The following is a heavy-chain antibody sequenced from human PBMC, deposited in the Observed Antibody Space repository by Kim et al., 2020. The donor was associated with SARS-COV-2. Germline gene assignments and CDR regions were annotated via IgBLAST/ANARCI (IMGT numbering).Heavy chain of an antibody. D-gene: IGHD3-10*01. J-gene: IGHJ3*02. Sequence: SETLSLTCTVSGGSISSYYWSWIRQPPGKGLEWIGYIYYSGSTNYNPSLKSRVTISVDTSKNQFSLKLSSVTAADTAVYYCARDYYGSGSYYGAFDIWG. CDR2: IYYSGST. CDR3: ARDYYGSGSYYGAFDI. CDR1: GGSISSYY. V-gene: IGHV4-59*01.